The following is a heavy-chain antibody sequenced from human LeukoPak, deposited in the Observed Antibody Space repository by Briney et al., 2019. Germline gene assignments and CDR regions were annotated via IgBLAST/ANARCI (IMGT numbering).Heavy chain of an antibody. Sequence: GASVKVSCKASGYTFTGYYMHWVRQAPGQGLEWMGWINPNSGGTNYAQKFQGRVTMTRDTSISTAYMELSRLRSDDTAVYYCAREAKYYDFWSGSIGRYGPGMDVWGQGTTVTVSS. CDR3: AREAKYYDFWSGSIGRYGPGMDV. D-gene: IGHD3-3*01. CDR1: GYTFTGYY. CDR2: INPNSGGT. V-gene: IGHV1-2*02. J-gene: IGHJ6*02.